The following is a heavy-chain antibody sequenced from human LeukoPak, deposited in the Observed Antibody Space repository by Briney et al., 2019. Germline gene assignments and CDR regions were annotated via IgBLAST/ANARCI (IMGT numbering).Heavy chain of an antibody. CDR3: ARGDYDSSGYSTHRYYFDY. V-gene: IGHV4-30-2*01. D-gene: IGHD3-22*01. J-gene: IGHJ4*02. CDR1: GGSVSSGSYY. CDR2: IYHSGST. Sequence: SETLSLTCTVSGGSVSSGSYYWSWIRQPPGKGLEWIGYIYHSGSTYYNPSLKSRVTISVDRSKNQFSLKLSSVTAADTAVYYCARGDYDSSGYSTHRYYFDYWGQGTLVTVSS.